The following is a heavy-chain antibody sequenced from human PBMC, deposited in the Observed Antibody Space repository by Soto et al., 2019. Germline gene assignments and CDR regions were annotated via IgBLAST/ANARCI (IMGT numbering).Heavy chain of an antibody. V-gene: IGHV1-2*02. J-gene: IGHJ6*02. Sequence: GASVKVSCKASGYTFTGYYMHWVRQAPGQGLEWMGWINPNSGGTNYAQKFQGRVTMTRDTSISTAYMELSRLRSDDTAVYYCARDMDSDGYNPSYYYYGMDVWGQGTTVTVSS. CDR2: INPNSGGT. CDR1: GYTFTGYY. CDR3: ARDMDSDGYNPSYYYYGMDV. D-gene: IGHD5-12*01.